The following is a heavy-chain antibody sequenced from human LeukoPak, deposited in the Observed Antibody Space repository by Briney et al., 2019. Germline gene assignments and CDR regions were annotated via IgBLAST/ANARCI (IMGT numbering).Heavy chain of an antibody. CDR1: GFTFSSYA. J-gene: IGHJ4*02. V-gene: IGHV3-23*01. Sequence: PGGSLRLSCAASGFTFSSYAMSWVRQAPGKGLEWVSPISGSGGSTYYADSVKGRFTISRDNSKNTLYLQMNSLRAEDTAVYYCAKVVSSYYYDSSGYYFDYWGQGTLVTVSS. CDR3: AKVVSSYYYDSSGYYFDY. D-gene: IGHD3-22*01. CDR2: ISGSGGST.